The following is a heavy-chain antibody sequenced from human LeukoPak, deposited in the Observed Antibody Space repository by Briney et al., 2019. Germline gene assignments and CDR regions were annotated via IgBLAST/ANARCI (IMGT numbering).Heavy chain of an antibody. Sequence: SETLSLTCAVYGGSFSGYYWSWIRQPPGKGLEWIGEINHSGSTNYNPSLKSRVTISVDTSKNQFSLKLGSVTAADTAVYYCARGHYYYDSSGYYGGNWFDPWGQGTLVTVSS. CDR1: GGSFSGYY. D-gene: IGHD3-22*01. J-gene: IGHJ5*02. CDR2: INHSGST. CDR3: ARGHYYYDSSGYYGGNWFDP. V-gene: IGHV4-34*01.